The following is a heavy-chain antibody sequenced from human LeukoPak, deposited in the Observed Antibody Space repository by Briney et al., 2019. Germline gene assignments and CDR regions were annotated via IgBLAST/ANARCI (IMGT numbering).Heavy chain of an antibody. V-gene: IGHV1-2*02. D-gene: IGHD3-10*01. J-gene: IGHJ4*02. Sequence: ASVKVSCKASGYTFAGYYMHWVRQAPGQGLEWMGWINPNSGGTNYAQKFQGRVTMTRDTSISTVYMELSRLRSDDTAIYYCARDLDYHGSGSYYLLDYWGQGTLVTVSS. CDR3: ARDLDYHGSGSYYLLDY. CDR2: INPNSGGT. CDR1: GYTFAGYY.